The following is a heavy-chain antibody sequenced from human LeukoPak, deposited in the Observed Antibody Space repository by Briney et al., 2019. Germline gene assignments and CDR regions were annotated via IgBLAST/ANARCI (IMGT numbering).Heavy chain of an antibody. CDR2: ISSSSSYI. Sequence: PGGSLRLSCAASGFTFSSYSMNWVRQAPGKGLEWVSSISSSSSYIYYADSVKGRFTISRDNAKNSLYLQMNSLRAEDTAVYYCARDAAYDSSGYYFPYWGQGTLVTVSS. J-gene: IGHJ4*02. CDR3: ARDAAYDSSGYYFPY. V-gene: IGHV3-21*01. D-gene: IGHD3-22*01. CDR1: GFTFSSYS.